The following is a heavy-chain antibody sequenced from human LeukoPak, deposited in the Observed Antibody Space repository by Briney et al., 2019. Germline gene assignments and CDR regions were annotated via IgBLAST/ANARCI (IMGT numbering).Heavy chain of an antibody. V-gene: IGHV3-7*01. Sequence: PGGSLRLSCAASGFTFSSYWMSWVRQAPGKGLEWVANIKGDGSAKYYVDSVKGRFTITRDNAKSSLFLQMNSLRAEDTAVYYCARLVLSRTWFDDFWGQGTVVGVSS. CDR3: ARLVLSRTWFDDF. CDR2: IKGDGSAK. J-gene: IGHJ4*02. CDR1: GFTFSSYW. D-gene: IGHD6-13*01.